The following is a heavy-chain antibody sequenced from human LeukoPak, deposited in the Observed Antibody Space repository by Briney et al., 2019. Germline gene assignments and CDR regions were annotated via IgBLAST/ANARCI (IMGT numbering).Heavy chain of an antibody. J-gene: IGHJ6*03. CDR2: VYTSGIT. D-gene: IGHD5-18*01. V-gene: IGHV4-4*07. CDR3: ARDSRYSYGYSYYYYMDV. CDR1: GGFINSYY. Sequence: SETLSLTCTVSGGFINSYYWSWIRQPAGKGLEWIGRVYTSGITNYNPSLKSRITMSVDTSKNQFSLKLSSVTAADTAVYYCARDSRYSYGYSYYYYMDVWGKGTTVTVSS.